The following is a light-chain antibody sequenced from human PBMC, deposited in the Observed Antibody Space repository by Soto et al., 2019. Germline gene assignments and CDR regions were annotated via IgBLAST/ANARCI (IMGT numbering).Light chain of an antibody. J-gene: IGKJ1*01. CDR2: KAS. Sequence: DIQMTQSPSTLSASVGDRVTITCRASQSISGWLAWYQQKPGKAPKLLIYKASSLEGEVPSGFSGSGSGTEFTLTISRLQPDDFATYYCQQYDSPCTFGHGTRVEVK. CDR3: QQYDSPCT. V-gene: IGKV1-5*03. CDR1: QSISGW.